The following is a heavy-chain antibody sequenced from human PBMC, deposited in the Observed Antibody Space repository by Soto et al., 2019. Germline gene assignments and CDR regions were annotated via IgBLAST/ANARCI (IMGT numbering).Heavy chain of an antibody. CDR2: INHSGST. V-gene: IGHV4-34*01. CDR1: GGSFSGYY. Sequence: PSETLSLTCAVYGGSFSGYYWSWIRQPPGKGLEWIGEINHSGSTNYNPSLKSRVTISVDTSKNQFSLKLSSVTAADTAVYYCARTGGSNYPNYYYYYGMDVWGQGTTVTVSS. J-gene: IGHJ6*02. D-gene: IGHD4-4*01. CDR3: ARTGGSNYPNYYYYYGMDV.